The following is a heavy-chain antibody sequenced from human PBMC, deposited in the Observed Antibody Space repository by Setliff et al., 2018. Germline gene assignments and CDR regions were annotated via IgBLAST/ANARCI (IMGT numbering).Heavy chain of an antibody. Sequence: LSLTCTVSGGSISTTNYFWGWIRQPPGGGLEWIGILYYTGTTYYNPSLKSRVTISVDTPNNQFSLKLSSVTAADTAVFYCARGYAARVGFGNWFDPWGQGTLVTVSS. CDR3: ARGYAARVGFGNWFDP. D-gene: IGHD6-6*01. CDR2: LYYTGTT. V-gene: IGHV4-39*07. J-gene: IGHJ5*02. CDR1: GGSISTTNYF.